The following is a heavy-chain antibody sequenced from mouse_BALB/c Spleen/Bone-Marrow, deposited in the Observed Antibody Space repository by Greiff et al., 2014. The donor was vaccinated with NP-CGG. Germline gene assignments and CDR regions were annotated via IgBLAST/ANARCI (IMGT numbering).Heavy chain of an antibody. D-gene: IGHD2-1*01. Sequence: QVQLKESGPGLVQPSQSLYITCTVSGFSLTSYGVHWVRQSPGKGLEWLGVIWRGGSTDYNAAFMSRLSITKDNSTIQVFLKMNSLQADDTAIYYCAKNLRGNYLRAMDYWGQGTSVTVSS. V-gene: IGHV2-5*01. J-gene: IGHJ4*01. CDR2: IWRGGST. CDR3: AKNLRGNYLRAMDY. CDR1: GFSLTSYG.